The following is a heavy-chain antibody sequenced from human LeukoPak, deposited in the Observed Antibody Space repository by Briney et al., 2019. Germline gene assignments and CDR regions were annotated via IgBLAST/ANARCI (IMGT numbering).Heavy chain of an antibody. CDR1: GGSITTTNW. CDR3: SRENGAFSPFGY. V-gene: IGHV4-4*02. J-gene: IGHJ4*02. CDR2: IHLSGRT. D-gene: IGHD2-8*01. Sequence: SETLSLTCGVSGGSITTTNWWSWVRQPPGQGLEWIGEIHLSGRTNYNPSLNSRVTLALDTSKNHLSLSLTSVTAADTAVYYCSRENGAFSPFGYWGQGTLVTVPS.